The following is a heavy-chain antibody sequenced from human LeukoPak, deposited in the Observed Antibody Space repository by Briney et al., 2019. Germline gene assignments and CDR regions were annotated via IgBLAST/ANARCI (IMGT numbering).Heavy chain of an antibody. V-gene: IGHV1-2*02. D-gene: IGHD2-15*01. Sequence: ASVKLSCKASGYTFTGDYMHCGRRAPGQGLEWRGWINPNSGGTNNAQKFQGRVTMHRDRSISTAYMDLSRLRSDDTPVYNSPIEQCNVRSCYLGWLDPWGRGTLVSVRS. CDR3: PIEQCNVRSCYLGWLDP. CDR1: GYTFTGDY. J-gene: IGHJ5*02. CDR2: INPNSGGT.